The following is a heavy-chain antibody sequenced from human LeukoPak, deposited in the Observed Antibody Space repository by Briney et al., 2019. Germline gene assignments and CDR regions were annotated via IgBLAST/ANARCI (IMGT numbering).Heavy chain of an antibody. CDR1: GFTFDDYA. CDR2: ISWNSGSI. V-gene: IGHV3-9*01. Sequence: PGGSLRLSCAASGFTFDDYAMHWVRQAPGKGLEWVSGISWNSGSIGYADSVKGRFTISRDNAKNSLYLQMNSLRAEDTALYDCAKEGYGEDYFDYWGQGTLVTVSS. CDR3: AKEGYGEDYFDY. D-gene: IGHD5-18*01. J-gene: IGHJ4*02.